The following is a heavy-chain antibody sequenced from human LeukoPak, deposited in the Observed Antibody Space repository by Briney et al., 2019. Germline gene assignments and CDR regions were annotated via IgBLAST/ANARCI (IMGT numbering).Heavy chain of an antibody. CDR2: ISYDGSNK. Sequence: PGGSLRLSCVGSGFVFSKYAMHWVRQAPGKGLEWVAVISYDGSNKYYADSVKGRFTISRDNSKNTLYLQMNSLRAEDTAVYYCARDRYGAVTAYYFDYWGQGTLVTVSS. CDR3: ARDRYGAVTAYYFDY. D-gene: IGHD2-21*02. CDR1: GFVFSKYA. J-gene: IGHJ4*02. V-gene: IGHV3-30*04.